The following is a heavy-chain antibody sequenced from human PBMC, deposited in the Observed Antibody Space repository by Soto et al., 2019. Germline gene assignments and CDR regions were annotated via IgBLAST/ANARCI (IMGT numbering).Heavy chain of an antibody. CDR2: IWYDGSNK. CDR1: GFTFSSYG. CDR3: ARDRYSSGWYDLDY. Sequence: QVQLVESGGGVVQPGRSLRLSCAASGFTFSSYGMHWVRQAPGKGLEWVAVIWYDGSNKYYADSVKGRFTISRDNYENTLYLQLNSLRAEDTAVYYCARDRYSSGWYDLDYWGQGTLVNVSS. D-gene: IGHD6-19*01. J-gene: IGHJ4*02. V-gene: IGHV3-33*01.